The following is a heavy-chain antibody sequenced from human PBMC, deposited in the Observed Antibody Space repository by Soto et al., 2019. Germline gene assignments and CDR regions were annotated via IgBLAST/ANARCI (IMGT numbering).Heavy chain of an antibody. CDR1: GFSFSDYG. V-gene: IGHV3-33*01. J-gene: IGHJ4*02. CDR2: IWHDGSNK. Sequence: QVQLVESGGGVVQPGRSLRLACAASGFSFSDYGMHWVRQAPGKGLEWVAIIWHDGSNKYSAESVKGRFTISRDNSKNILYLQMNSLRVEDTAVYYCARGWFRSGGDFDSWGQGTLVTVSS. D-gene: IGHD6-19*01. CDR3: ARGWFRSGGDFDS.